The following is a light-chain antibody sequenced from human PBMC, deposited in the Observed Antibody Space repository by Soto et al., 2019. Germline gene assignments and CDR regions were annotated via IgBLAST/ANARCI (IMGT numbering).Light chain of an antibody. CDR2: GAS. CDR1: QTFGSNY. Sequence: EIVLTQSPGTLSLSPGERATLSCSASQTFGSNYLAWYQQKPGQSPRVLIYGASIRIAGIPDRFSGSGSGTVFTRTISRLEPEDCAVYFCQQYGSSRLTFGGGTTVEIK. CDR3: QQYGSSRLT. J-gene: IGKJ4*01. V-gene: IGKV3-20*01.